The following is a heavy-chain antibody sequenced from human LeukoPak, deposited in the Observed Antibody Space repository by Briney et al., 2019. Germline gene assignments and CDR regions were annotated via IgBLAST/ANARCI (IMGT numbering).Heavy chain of an antibody. CDR1: GGTFSSYA. V-gene: IGHV1-69*05. CDR3: ASWSDGSGNST. J-gene: IGHJ5*02. CDR2: IIPIFGTA. Sequence: ASVKVSCKASGGTFSSYAISWVRQAPGQGLEWMGGIIPIFGTANYAQKFQGRVTMTRDTSTSTVYMELSSLRSEDTAVYYCASWSDGSGNSTWGQGTLVTVSS. D-gene: IGHD3-10*01.